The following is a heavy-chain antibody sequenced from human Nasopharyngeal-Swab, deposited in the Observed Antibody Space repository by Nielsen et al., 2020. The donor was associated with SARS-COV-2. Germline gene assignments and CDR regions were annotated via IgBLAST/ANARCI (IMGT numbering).Heavy chain of an antibody. CDR1: GFIFSGSA. V-gene: IGHV3-73*01. CDR2: IGDKDHNYAT. Sequence: GGSLRLSCAASGFIFSGSAMHWVRQASGKGLEWVGRIGDKDHNYATTYGAAVKGRFTISRDDSKNTAFLQMDSLKTVDTALYYCTTDYYFDYWGQGTLVTVSS. J-gene: IGHJ4*02. CDR3: TTDYYFDY.